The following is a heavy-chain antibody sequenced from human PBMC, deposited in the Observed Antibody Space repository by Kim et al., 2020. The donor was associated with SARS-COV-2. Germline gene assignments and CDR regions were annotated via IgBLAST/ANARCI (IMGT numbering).Heavy chain of an antibody. D-gene: IGHD6-19*01. Sequence: GGSLRLSCAASGFTFDDYAMHWVRQAPGKGLEWVSGISWNSGSIGYADSVKGRFTISRDNAKNSLYLQMNSLRAEDTALYYCAKDVGYSSGMVGAFDIWGQGTMVTVSS. CDR3: AKDVGYSSGMVGAFDI. V-gene: IGHV3-9*01. CDR1: GFTFDDYA. CDR2: ISWNSGSI. J-gene: IGHJ3*02.